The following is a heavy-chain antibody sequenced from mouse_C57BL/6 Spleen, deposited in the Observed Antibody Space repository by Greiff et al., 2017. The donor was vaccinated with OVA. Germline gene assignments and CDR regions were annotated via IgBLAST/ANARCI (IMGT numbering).Heavy chain of an antibody. V-gene: IGHV1-80*01. CDR1: GYAFSSYW. CDR3: ARSPITTVGDWYFDV. D-gene: IGHD1-1*01. Sequence: QVQLKESGAELVKPGASVKISCKASGYAFSSYWMNWVKQRPGKGLEWIGQIYPGDGDTNYNGKFKGKATLTADKSSSTAYMQLSSLTSEDSAVYFCARSPITTVGDWYFDVWGTGTTVTVSS. CDR2: IYPGDGDT. J-gene: IGHJ1*03.